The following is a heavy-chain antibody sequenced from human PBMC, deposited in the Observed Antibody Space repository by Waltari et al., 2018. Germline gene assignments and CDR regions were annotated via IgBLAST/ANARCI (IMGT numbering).Heavy chain of an antibody. CDR3: LRDSSGSHFDY. J-gene: IGHJ4*02. CDR1: GYTFNGYA. Sequence: LVQSGAEVKKQGASVKVSCKASGYTFNGYAILWVRQAPGQGLEWMGRINPKNGDTHYAQNFQGRVALTTDTSTNTAFMELQRLRSDDTAVYYCLRDSSGSHFDYWGQGTLVTVSS. D-gene: IGHD3-22*01. V-gene: IGHV1-2*06. CDR2: INPKNGDT.